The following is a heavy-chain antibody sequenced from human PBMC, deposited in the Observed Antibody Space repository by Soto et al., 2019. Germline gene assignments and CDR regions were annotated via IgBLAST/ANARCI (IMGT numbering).Heavy chain of an antibody. Sequence: QVQLQESGPGLVNPSQTLSLTCTVSDDSISSAGYYWTWSRQHPGKGLEWVGYIVYSGYTYYNPSLKSRVTMSLDTSKNQVSLKLSSVTAADTAVYYCARGDDSRKLGNYWGQGTLVTVSS. CDR1: DDSISSAGYY. CDR3: ARGDDSRKLGNY. D-gene: IGHD3-22*01. J-gene: IGHJ4*02. V-gene: IGHV4-31*03. CDR2: IVYSGYT.